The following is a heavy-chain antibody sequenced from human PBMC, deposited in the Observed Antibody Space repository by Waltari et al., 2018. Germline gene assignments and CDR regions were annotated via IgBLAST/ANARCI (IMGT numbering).Heavy chain of an antibody. CDR1: GDSIRGNYW. J-gene: IGHJ4*02. V-gene: IGHV4-4*02. CDR2: VYHSGKT. Sequence: QVQLQESGQGLVKPSGTQSLTCAVSGDSIRGNYWWSWVRQSPEKGLEWIGQVYHSGKTHYNPSLQSRVTISVDKPKNQFSLNLNSVTAADTAVYYCAGDRAIGLFFDYWGRGTLVTVSS. D-gene: IGHD2-2*01. CDR3: AGDRAIGLFFDY.